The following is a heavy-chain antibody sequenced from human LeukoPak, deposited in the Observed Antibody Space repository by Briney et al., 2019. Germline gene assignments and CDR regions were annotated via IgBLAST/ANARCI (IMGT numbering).Heavy chain of an antibody. Sequence: SETLSLTCTVSGGSISSYYWSWIRQPPGKGLEWIGYIYTSGSTNYSPSLKSRVTISVDTSKNQFSLKLSSVTAADTAVYYCARHGGTYYDILTGYIQPIDYWGQGTLVTVSS. CDR3: ARHGGTYYDILTGYIQPIDY. D-gene: IGHD3-9*01. V-gene: IGHV4-4*09. CDR2: IYTSGST. J-gene: IGHJ4*02. CDR1: GGSISSYY.